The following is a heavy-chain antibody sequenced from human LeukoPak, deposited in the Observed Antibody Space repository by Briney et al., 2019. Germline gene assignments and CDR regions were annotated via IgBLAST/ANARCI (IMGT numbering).Heavy chain of an antibody. Sequence: ASVKVSCKASGYTFTSYGISWVRQAPGQGLEWMRWISAYNGNTNYAQKLQGRVTMTTDTSTSTAYMELRSLRSDDTAVYYCARDSLRPGYSSSWSLYWGQGTLVTVSS. D-gene: IGHD6-13*01. CDR3: ARDSLRPGYSSSWSLY. CDR1: GYTFTSYG. CDR2: ISAYNGNT. V-gene: IGHV1-18*01. J-gene: IGHJ4*02.